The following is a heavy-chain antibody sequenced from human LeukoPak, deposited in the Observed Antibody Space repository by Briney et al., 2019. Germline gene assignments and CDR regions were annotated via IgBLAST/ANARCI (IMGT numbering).Heavy chain of an antibody. D-gene: IGHD5-18*01. CDR3: ARVGVDTAMVYFDY. CDR2: LSYSGST. Sequence: SETLSLTCNVSGGSISHYYWSWIRQHPGKGLERIGRLSYSGSTNYNPSLKSRVTISVDTSKNQFSLKLSSVTAADTAVYYCARVGVDTAMVYFDYWGQGTLVTVSS. V-gene: IGHV4-59*01. J-gene: IGHJ4*02. CDR1: GGSISHYY.